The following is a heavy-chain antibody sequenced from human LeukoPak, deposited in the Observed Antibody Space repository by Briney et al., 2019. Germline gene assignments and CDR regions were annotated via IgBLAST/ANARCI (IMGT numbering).Heavy chain of an antibody. V-gene: IGHV1-3*01. CDR2: INAGIGNT. J-gene: IGHJ4*02. Sequence: ASVKVSCKASGYTFSSYTLHWVRQAPGQSLEWMGRINAGIGNTKYAQKFQGRVVITRDTSASTVYMDLSSLRSGDTAVYYCARDRYNWNDVGDYWGQGTLVTVSS. D-gene: IGHD1-1*01. CDR3: ARDRYNWNDVGDY. CDR1: GYTFSSYT.